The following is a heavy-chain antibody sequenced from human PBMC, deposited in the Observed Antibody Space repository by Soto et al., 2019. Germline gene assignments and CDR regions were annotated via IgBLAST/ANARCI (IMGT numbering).Heavy chain of an antibody. Sequence: QVQLQQRGAGLLKPSETLSLSCAVYGGYFNDNYYTWFRQPPGKGLEWIGEISRSGTTKYIPSLKSRASISFDTSNTQVSLKVTSVTAADTAVYYCATSLWFGTQVELWGQGALVTVSS. CDR2: ISRSGTT. CDR1: GGYFNDNY. D-gene: IGHD3-10*01. CDR3: ATSLWFGTQVEL. J-gene: IGHJ5*02. V-gene: IGHV4-34*02.